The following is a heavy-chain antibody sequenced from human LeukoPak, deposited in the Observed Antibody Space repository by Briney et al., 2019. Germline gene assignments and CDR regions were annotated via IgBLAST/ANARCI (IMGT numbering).Heavy chain of an antibody. CDR3: ARDRDTAMAFDY. CDR1: GFTFSSYA. Sequence: GGSLRLSCAASGFTFSSYAMHWVRQAPGEGLEWVAVISYDGSNKYYADSVKGRFTISRDNSKNTLYLQMNSLRAEDTAVYYCARDRDTAMAFDYWGQGTLVTVSS. J-gene: IGHJ4*02. D-gene: IGHD5-18*01. V-gene: IGHV3-30*04. CDR2: ISYDGSNK.